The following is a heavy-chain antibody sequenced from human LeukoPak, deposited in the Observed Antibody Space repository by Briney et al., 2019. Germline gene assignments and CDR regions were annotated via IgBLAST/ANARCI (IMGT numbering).Heavy chain of an antibody. J-gene: IGHJ4*02. CDR3: ARDWVGAAREPSFXX. CDR2: ISSSGNTV. D-gene: IGHD1-26*01. Sequence: ISSSGNTVYYADSVKGRFTISRDNAKNSLYLQMNSLRAEDTAVYYCARDWVGAAREPSFXXWGXXT. V-gene: IGHV3-48*03.